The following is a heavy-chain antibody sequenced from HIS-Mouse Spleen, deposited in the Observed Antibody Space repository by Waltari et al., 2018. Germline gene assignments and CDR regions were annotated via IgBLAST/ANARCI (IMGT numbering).Heavy chain of an antibody. J-gene: IGHJ4*02. D-gene: IGHD6-19*01. CDR2: IDWDDDK. Sequence: QVTLRESAPALVKRTQTLTLTRTFSGFSLSTSGNFLSWFRQPPGKALEWLSRIDWDDDKYYSTSLKTRLTISRDTSKNQVVLTMTNMDPLDTATYYCARIAEGYTSGWYAFDYWGQGTLVTVSS. V-gene: IGHV2-70*15. CDR3: ARIAEGYTSGWYAFDY. CDR1: GFSLSTSGNF.